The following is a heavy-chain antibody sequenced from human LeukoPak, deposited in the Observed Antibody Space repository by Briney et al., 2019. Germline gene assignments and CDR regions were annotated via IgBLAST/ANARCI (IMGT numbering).Heavy chain of an antibody. D-gene: IGHD2-21*01. CDR3: VRGIDAPNYFDY. CDR1: GYTFRDYY. CDR2: INPNGGGT. V-gene: IGHV1-2*02. Sequence: ASVKVSCKASGYTFRDYYVHWVRQAPGQGLEWVAWINPNGGGTNYAQNLQGRITVTSDTSISTVHMELRSLRSDDTAVYYCVRGIDAPNYFDYWGQGTRVTVSS. J-gene: IGHJ4*02.